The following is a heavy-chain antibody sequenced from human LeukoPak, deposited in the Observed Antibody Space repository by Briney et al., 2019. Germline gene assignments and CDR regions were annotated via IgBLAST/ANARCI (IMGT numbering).Heavy chain of an antibody. D-gene: IGHD3-3*01. Sequence: SETLSLTCAVSGYSISSGFYWGWLRQPPGKGLEWIGTYYHSGSTYYNPSLKRRVTISVDTSKNQFSLKLSSVTAADTAVYYCARHGFWSGYNYVLDYWGQGTLVTVSS. CDR2: YYHSGST. CDR3: ARHGFWSGYNYVLDY. V-gene: IGHV4-38-2*01. J-gene: IGHJ4*02. CDR1: GYSISSGFY.